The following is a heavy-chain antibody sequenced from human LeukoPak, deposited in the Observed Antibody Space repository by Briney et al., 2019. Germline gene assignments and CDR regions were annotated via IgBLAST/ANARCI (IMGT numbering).Heavy chain of an antibody. V-gene: IGHV3-30-3*01. Sequence: GRSLRLSCAASGFTFSSYAMHWVRQAPGKGLEWVAVISYDGSNKYYADSVKGRFTISRDNSKNTLYLQMNSLRAEDTAVYYCARGLLRWLHSAFDYWGQGTLVTVSS. CDR1: GFTFSSYA. CDR3: ARGLLRWLHSAFDY. CDR2: ISYDGSNK. D-gene: IGHD5-12*01. J-gene: IGHJ4*02.